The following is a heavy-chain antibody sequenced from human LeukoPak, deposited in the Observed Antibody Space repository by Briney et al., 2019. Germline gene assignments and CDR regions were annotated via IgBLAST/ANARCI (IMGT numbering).Heavy chain of an antibody. D-gene: IGHD3-3*01. CDR1: GGSISSGDYY. Sequence: SETLPLTCTVPGGSISSGDYYWSWIRQPPGKGLEWIGYIYYSGSTYYNPSLKSRVTISVDTSKNQFSLKLSSVTAADTAVYYCARGGYDFWSGYYFDYWGQGTLVTVSS. V-gene: IGHV4-30-4*08. CDR2: IYYSGST. J-gene: IGHJ4*02. CDR3: ARGGYDFWSGYYFDY.